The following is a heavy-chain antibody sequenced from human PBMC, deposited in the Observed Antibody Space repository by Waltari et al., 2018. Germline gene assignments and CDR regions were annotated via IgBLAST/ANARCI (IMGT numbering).Heavy chain of an antibody. Sequence: EVQLLESGGGLVQPGGSLALSCTDSGLNFSGYAISWVRQSPEKGLEWVSSISASGVSTYYADSVKGRFTISRDNSKKTLYLQMNSLRAEDTALYYCAKGLDLFDSWGQGTLVTVSS. V-gene: IGHV3-23*01. CDR3: AKGLDLFDS. D-gene: IGHD6-19*01. CDR1: GLNFSGYA. CDR2: ISASGVST. J-gene: IGHJ4*02.